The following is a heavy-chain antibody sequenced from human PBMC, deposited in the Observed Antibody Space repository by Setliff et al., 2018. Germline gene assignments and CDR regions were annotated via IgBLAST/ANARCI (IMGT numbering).Heavy chain of an antibody. CDR2: ITTSGSAT. J-gene: IGHJ6*04. CDR1: GFIFSSYE. V-gene: IGHV3-48*03. Sequence: GGSLRLSCAVSGFIFSSYEMNWVRQAPGKGLEWVSSITTSGSATSYADSVKGRFTISRDNAKNTLHLQMDSLRAEDTAVYYCARAKMEESGKAQAGMDVWGKGTTVTVSS. D-gene: IGHD6-13*01. CDR3: ARAKMEESGKAQAGMDV.